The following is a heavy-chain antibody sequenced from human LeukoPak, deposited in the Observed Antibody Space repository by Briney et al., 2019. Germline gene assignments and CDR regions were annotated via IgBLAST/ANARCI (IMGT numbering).Heavy chain of an antibody. D-gene: IGHD6-13*01. Sequence: SVKVSCEASGSTFSSYAISWVRQAPGQGLEWMGGIIPIFGTANYAQKFQGRVTITADESTSTAYMELSSLRSEDTAVYYCARDKGSSWYSWFDPWGQGTLVTVSS. CDR3: ARDKGSSWYSWFDP. J-gene: IGHJ5*02. CDR1: GSTFSSYA. CDR2: IIPIFGTA. V-gene: IGHV1-69*13.